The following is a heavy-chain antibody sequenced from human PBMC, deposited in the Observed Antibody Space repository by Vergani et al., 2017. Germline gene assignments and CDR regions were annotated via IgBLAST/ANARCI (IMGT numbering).Heavy chain of an antibody. CDR1: GFTFSSYS. CDR3: ARSPNWNPTYFDY. V-gene: IGHV3-21*01. CDR2: ISSSSSYI. D-gene: IGHD1-20*01. J-gene: IGHJ4*02. Sequence: VQLVESGGGVVQPGGSLRLSCAASGFTFSSYSMNWVRQAPGKGLEWVSSISSSSSYIYYADAVKGRFTISRDNAKNSLYLQMNSLRAEDTAVYYCARSPNWNPTYFDYWGQGTLVTVSS.